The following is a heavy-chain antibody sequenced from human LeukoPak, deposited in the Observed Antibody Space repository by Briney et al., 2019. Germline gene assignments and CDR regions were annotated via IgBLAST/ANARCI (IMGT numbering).Heavy chain of an antibody. V-gene: IGHV1-2*02. J-gene: IGHJ4*02. CDR2: INPNSGGT. D-gene: IGHD3-3*01. CDR1: GYTFTGYY. Sequence: ASVKVSCKASGYTFTGYYMHWVRQAPGQGLEWMGWINPNSGGTNYAQKFQGRVTMTRDTSISTAYMELSRLRSDDTAVYYCARVGDRFLEWLAYFDYWGQGTLVTVSS. CDR3: ARVGDRFLEWLAYFDY.